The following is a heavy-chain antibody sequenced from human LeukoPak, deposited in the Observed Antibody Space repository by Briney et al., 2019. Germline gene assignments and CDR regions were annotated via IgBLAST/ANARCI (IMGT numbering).Heavy chain of an antibody. V-gene: IGHV3-23*01. CDR2: ISGSGSST. D-gene: IGHD6-19*01. J-gene: IGHJ4*02. Sequence: PGGSLRFSCAASGFTFSSYAMSWVRQAPGKGLEWVSAISGSGSSTYYADSVKGRFTISRDNSKNTLYLQMNSLRAEDTAVYYCAKDMSAGYSSGWARFDYWGQGTLVTVSS. CDR1: GFTFSSYA. CDR3: AKDMSAGYSSGWARFDY.